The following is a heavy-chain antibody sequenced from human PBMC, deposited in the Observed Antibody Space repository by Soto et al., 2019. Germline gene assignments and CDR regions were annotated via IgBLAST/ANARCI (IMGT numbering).Heavy chain of an antibody. J-gene: IGHJ4*02. CDR2: IIPMFGTA. D-gene: IGHD5-18*01. Sequence: QVQLVQSGAEVRKTEYSVKVSCKAPGGTFSTYAISWVRQAPGQGLGWMGGIIPMFGTANYAQRFQDRVTITADESTNTVYMELSSLRSEDTAVYFCASGIQLWLRRINNGYSGWGQGTLVTVSS. CDR3: ASGIQLWLRRINNGYSG. V-gene: IGHV1-69*12. CDR1: GGTFSTYA.